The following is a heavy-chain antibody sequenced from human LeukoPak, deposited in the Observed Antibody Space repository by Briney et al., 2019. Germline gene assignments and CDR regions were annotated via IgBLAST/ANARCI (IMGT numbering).Heavy chain of an antibody. J-gene: IGHJ4*02. CDR2: IYYSGST. D-gene: IGHD4-17*01. Sequence: SETLSLTCTVSGGSISSYYWSWIRQPPGEGLEWIGYIYYSGSTNYNPSLKSRVTISVDTSKNQFSLKLSSVTAADTAVYYCARGVGDYQFDYWGQGTLVTVSS. V-gene: IGHV4-59*01. CDR3: ARGVGDYQFDY. CDR1: GGSISSYY.